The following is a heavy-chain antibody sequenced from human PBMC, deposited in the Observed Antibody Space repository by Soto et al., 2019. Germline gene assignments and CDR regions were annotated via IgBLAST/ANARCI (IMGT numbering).Heavy chain of an antibody. V-gene: IGHV4-31*03. J-gene: IGHJ4*02. D-gene: IGHD3-3*01. Sequence: SETLSLTCTVSGGSFNTGGYYWSWVRQRPEKGLEWIGYVYDSGHTYYNPSLKSRPAISLDTSKSQFSLKLSSVTAADTALYFCARMPFGDFDYWGQGILVTVSS. CDR1: GGSFNTGGYY. CDR3: ARMPFGDFDY. CDR2: VYDSGHT.